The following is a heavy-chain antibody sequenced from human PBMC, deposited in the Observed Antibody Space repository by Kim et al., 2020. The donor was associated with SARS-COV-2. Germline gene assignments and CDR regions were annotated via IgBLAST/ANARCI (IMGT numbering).Heavy chain of an antibody. V-gene: IGHV3-43*01. D-gene: IGHD4-4*01. CDR3: AKPYSNSHLEAGTYAFDI. J-gene: IGHJ3*02. Sequence: KGRFTISRDNSKNSLYLQMNSLRTEDTALYYCAKPYSNSHLEAGTYAFDIWGQGTMVTVSS.